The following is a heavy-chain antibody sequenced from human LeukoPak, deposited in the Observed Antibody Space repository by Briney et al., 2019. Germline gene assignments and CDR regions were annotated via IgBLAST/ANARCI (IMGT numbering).Heavy chain of an antibody. CDR2: IRYDGSNK. CDR1: GFTFSTYG. J-gene: IGHJ4*02. CDR3: AKAGPYYDILTGSYYFDY. Sequence: GRSLRLSCAASGFTFSTYGMHWVRQAPGKGLEWVAFIRYDGSNKYYADSVKGRFTISRDNSKNTLYLQMNRLRAEDTAVYYCAKAGPYYDILTGSYYFDYWGQRTLVTVSS. D-gene: IGHD3-9*01. V-gene: IGHV3-30*02.